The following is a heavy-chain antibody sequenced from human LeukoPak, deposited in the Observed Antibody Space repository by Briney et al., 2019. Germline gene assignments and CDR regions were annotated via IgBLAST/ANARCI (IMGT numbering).Heavy chain of an antibody. J-gene: IGHJ4*02. D-gene: IGHD3-10*01. CDR1: GYTFTSYG. CDR3: ARVFMARGDHDY. CDR2: ISAYNGNT. Sequence: ASVTVSCKASGYTFTSYGISWVRQAPGQGLEWMGWISAYNGNTNYAQKLQGRVTMTTDTSTSTAYMELRSLRSDDTAVYYCARVFMARGDHDYWGQGTLVTVSS. V-gene: IGHV1-18*01.